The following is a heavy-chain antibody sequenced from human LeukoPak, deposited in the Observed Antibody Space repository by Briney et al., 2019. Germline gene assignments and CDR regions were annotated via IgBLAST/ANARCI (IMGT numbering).Heavy chain of an antibody. CDR1: GGSITSYY. Sequence: PSETLSLTCTFSGGSITSYYWDWIRQPPGKGLEWIGSISYSGSTYYNPSLKSRVTISVDTSKNQFSLKLSSVTAADTAVYYCARNKRDVRYYDILTDYPKYFFDHWGQGTLVTVSS. CDR3: ARNKRDVRYYDILTDYPKYFFDH. J-gene: IGHJ4*02. V-gene: IGHV4-39*07. D-gene: IGHD3-9*01. CDR2: ISYSGST.